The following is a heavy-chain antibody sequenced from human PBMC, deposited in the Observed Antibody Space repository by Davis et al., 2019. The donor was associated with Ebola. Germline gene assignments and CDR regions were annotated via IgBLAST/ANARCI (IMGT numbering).Heavy chain of an antibody. D-gene: IGHD1-26*01. CDR3: ARVSYSGSYYGLDY. CDR1: GGSFSGYY. V-gene: IGHV4-34*01. Sequence: PSETLSLTCAVYGGSFSGYYWSWIRQPPGKGLEWIGEINHSGSTNYNPSLKSRVTISVDTSKNQFSPKLSSVTAADTAVYYCARVSYSGSYYGLDYWGQGTLVTVSS. J-gene: IGHJ4*02. CDR2: INHSGST.